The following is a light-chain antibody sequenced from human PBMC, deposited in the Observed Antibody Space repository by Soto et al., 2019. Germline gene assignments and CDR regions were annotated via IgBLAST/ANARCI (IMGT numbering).Light chain of an antibody. J-gene: IGLJ1*01. V-gene: IGLV2-14*01. CDR1: SSDVGGYNY. Sequence: QSALTQPASVSGSPGQSITISCTGTSSDVGGYNYVSWYQQHPGKAPKLMIYDVSNRPSGVSNRFSGSKSGNTASLTISGLPAEDEADYYCSSSTSSSTLLYVFRTGTKLTVL. CDR3: SSSTSSSTLLYV. CDR2: DVS.